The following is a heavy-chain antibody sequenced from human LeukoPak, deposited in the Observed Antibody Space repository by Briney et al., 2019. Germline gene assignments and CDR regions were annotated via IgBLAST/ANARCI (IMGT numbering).Heavy chain of an antibody. CDR2: ISYDGSNK. CDR1: GYTFTAYS. V-gene: IGHV3-30*04. J-gene: IGHJ4*02. CDR3: AKDSAVGATRDYFDY. Sequence: SCKASGYTFTAYSMHWVRQAPGKGLEWVAVISYDGSNKYYADSVKGRFTISRDNSQDTLYLQMNSLRADDTAVYYCAKDSAVGATRDYFDYWGQGTLATVSS. D-gene: IGHD1-26*01.